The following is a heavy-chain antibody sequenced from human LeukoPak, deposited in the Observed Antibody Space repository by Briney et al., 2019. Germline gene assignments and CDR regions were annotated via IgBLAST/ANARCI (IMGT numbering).Heavy chain of an antibody. J-gene: IGHJ3*02. Sequence: GGSLRLSCAASGFTFSSYSMNWVRQAPGKGLEWVSSISSSSSYIYYADSVKGRFTISSDNAKNSLYLQMNSLRAEDTAVYYCASETYYDYVWWSYPDAFDIWGQGTMVTVSS. CDR1: GFTFSSYS. D-gene: IGHD3-16*02. CDR2: ISSSSSYI. CDR3: ASETYYDYVWWSYPDAFDI. V-gene: IGHV3-21*01.